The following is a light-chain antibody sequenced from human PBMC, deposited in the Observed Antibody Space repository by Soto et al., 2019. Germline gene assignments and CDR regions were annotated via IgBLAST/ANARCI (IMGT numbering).Light chain of an antibody. CDR3: GSYTTTSAL. V-gene: IGLV1-40*01. J-gene: IGLJ1*01. Sequence: QSVLTQPPSVSGAPGQRVTISCTGSSSNIGAGYDVHWYQQLPGTAPKLLIYGNSNRPSGVPDRFSGSKSGTSASLAITGLQAEDEADYYCGSYTTTSALFGTGTKLTVL. CDR2: GNS. CDR1: SSNIGAGYD.